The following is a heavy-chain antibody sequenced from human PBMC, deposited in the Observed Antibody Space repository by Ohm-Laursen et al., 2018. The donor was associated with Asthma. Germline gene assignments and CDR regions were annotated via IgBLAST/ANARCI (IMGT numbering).Heavy chain of an antibody. CDR1: GFTVSSNY. J-gene: IGHJ6*02. CDR2: IYSGGST. Sequence: SPRLSCTASGFTVSSNYMSWVRQAPGKGLEWVSVIYSGGSTYYADSVKGRFTISRDNSKNTLYLQMNSLRAEDTAVYYCARDKLGGLWFGESPRDYYYGMDVWGQGTTVTVSS. D-gene: IGHD3-10*01. CDR3: ARDKLGGLWFGESPRDYYYGMDV. V-gene: IGHV3-53*01.